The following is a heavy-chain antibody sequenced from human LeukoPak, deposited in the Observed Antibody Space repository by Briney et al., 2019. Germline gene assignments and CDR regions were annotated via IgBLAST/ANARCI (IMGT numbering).Heavy chain of an antibody. D-gene: IGHD6-19*01. J-gene: IGHJ5*02. CDR1: GYTFTSYG. V-gene: IGHV1-18*01. CDR2: ISAYNGNT. Sequence: ASVKVSCKASGYTFTSYGISWVRQAPGQGFEWMGWISAYNGNTNYAQKLQGRVTMTTDTSTSTAYMELRSLRSDDTAVYYCARQRPYSSRFSPKKFWFDPWGQGTLVTVSS. CDR3: ARQRPYSSRFSPKKFWFDP.